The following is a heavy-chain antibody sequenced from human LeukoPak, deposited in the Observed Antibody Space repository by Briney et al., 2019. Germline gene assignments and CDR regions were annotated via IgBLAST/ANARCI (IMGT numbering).Heavy chain of an antibody. V-gene: IGHV3-21*01. D-gene: IGHD3-16*02. CDR1: GFTFSSYT. J-gene: IGHJ5*02. CDR3: ARDRPIMGSYLNWFDP. CDR2: ISISSSYI. Sequence: PGGSLRLSCAASGFTFSSYTMNWVRQAPGKGLEWVSSISISSSYIYYADSVKGRFTISRDNAKNTLYLQMNSLRAEDTAVYYCARDRPIMGSYLNWFDPWGQGTLVTVSS.